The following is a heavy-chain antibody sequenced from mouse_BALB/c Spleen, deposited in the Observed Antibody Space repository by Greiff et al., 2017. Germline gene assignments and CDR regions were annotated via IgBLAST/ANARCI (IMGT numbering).Heavy chain of an antibody. CDR3: ARWLLRAMDY. CDR2: IDPANGNT. CDR1: GFNIKDTY. D-gene: IGHD2-3*01. Sequence: EVQLQQSGAELVKPGASVKLSCTASGFNIKDTYMHWVKQRPEQGLEWIGRIDPANGNTKYDPKFQGKATITADTSSNTAYLQLSSLTSEVTAVYYCARWLLRAMDYWGQGTSVTVSS. J-gene: IGHJ4*01. V-gene: IGHV14-3*02.